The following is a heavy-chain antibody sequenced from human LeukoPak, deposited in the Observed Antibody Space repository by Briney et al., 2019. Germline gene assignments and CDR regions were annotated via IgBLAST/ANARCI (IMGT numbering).Heavy chain of an antibody. D-gene: IGHD5-12*01. CDR2: INPSGGST. V-gene: IGHV1-46*01. CDR1: GYTFITYY. Sequence: GASVKVSCKASGYTFITYYMRWVRQAPGQGLGWMGIINPSGGSTSYAQKFQGRVTMTRDTSTSTVYMELSSLRSEDTAVYYCARAHSGYEGGAFDIWGQGTMVTVSS. J-gene: IGHJ3*02. CDR3: ARAHSGYEGGAFDI.